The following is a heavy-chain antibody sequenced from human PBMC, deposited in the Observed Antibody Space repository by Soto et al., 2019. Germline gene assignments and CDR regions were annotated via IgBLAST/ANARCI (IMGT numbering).Heavy chain of an antibody. Sequence: QVQLQQWVAGLLKPSETLSLTCAVYGGSFSGYYCTWIRQPPGTGLEWIGEINHSGSTTYKPSLKSRVTISVDTSSHQFSLKLTSVAAADTAVYYCARHKVTGLCDYLGQGTLVTVSS. CDR1: GGSFSGYY. CDR3: ARHKVTGLCDY. CDR2: INHSGST. D-gene: IGHD2-21*02. V-gene: IGHV4-34*01. J-gene: IGHJ4*02.